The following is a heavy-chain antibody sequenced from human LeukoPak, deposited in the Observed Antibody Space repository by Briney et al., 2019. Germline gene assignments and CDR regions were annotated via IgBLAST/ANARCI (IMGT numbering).Heavy chain of an antibody. D-gene: IGHD6-13*01. CDR3: ARAQGAGTGVFPY. J-gene: IGHJ4*02. CDR2: ISADNGDT. Sequence: VGAVKVSCKASGYTFTNDGISGVRQAPGQGREWMGWISADNGDTNYEQKLQGRVTMTTDTATRTAYMELRSLRPNDTAVYYWARAQGAGTGVFPYWGQGPLVTV. CDR1: GYTFTNDG. V-gene: IGHV1-18*04.